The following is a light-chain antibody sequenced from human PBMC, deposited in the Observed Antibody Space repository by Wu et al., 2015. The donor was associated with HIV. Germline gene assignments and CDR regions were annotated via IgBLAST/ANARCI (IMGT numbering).Light chain of an antibody. J-gene: IGKJ2*01. CDR1: QSVSSSY. CDR3: QQYGSSPYT. CDR2: GAS. V-gene: IGKV3-20*01. Sequence: EIVLTQSPGTLSLSPGERATLSCRASQSVSSSYVAWYQQKSGQAPRLFIYGASSRAAGIPDRFRGSGSGTDFTLTISRPEPEDSAVYYCQQYGSSPYTFGRGTKLEIK.